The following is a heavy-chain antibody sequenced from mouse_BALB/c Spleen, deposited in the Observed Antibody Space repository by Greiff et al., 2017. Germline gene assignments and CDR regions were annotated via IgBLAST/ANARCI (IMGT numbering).Heavy chain of an antibody. CDR3: ARKSNYDAMDY. Sequence: VQLQQSGPGLVKPSPSLSLTCTVTGYSITSDYVWNWIRQFPGNKLEWMGYISYSGSTSYNPSLKSRISITRDTSKNQFFLQLNSVTTEDTATYYCARKSNYDAMDYWGQGTSVTVSS. V-gene: IGHV3-2*02. D-gene: IGHD2-5*01. CDR2: ISYSGST. J-gene: IGHJ4*01. CDR1: GYSITSDYV.